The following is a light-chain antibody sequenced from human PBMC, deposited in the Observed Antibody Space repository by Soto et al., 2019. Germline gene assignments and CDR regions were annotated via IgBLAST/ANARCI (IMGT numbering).Light chain of an antibody. CDR1: SSDVGGYKY. J-gene: IGLJ1*01. CDR3: SSCTSSSSCV. V-gene: IGLV2-14*01. Sequence: YILTQPASVCGYPGQSITISCNGTSSDVGGYKYVSWYQQHPDKAPKLIIYDVTNRPSGISNRFSGSKSANTASLTISGLQAEDEADYYCSSCTSSSSCVFGTGTKVTVL. CDR2: DVT.